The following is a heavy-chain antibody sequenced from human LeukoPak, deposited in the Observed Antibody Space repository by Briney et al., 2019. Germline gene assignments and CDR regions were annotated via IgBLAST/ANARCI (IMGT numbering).Heavy chain of an antibody. Sequence: SETLSLTCTVSGGSISSHYWSWIRQPPGKGLEWIGYIYYSGSTNYNPSLKSRVTISVDTSKNRFSLKLSSVTAADTAVYYCASAYSGSYYYFDYWGQGTLVTVST. D-gene: IGHD1-26*01. CDR3: ASAYSGSYYYFDY. CDR1: GGSISSHY. V-gene: IGHV4-59*11. J-gene: IGHJ4*02. CDR2: IYYSGST.